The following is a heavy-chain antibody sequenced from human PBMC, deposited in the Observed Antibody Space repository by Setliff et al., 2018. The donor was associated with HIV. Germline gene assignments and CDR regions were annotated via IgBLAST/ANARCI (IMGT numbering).Heavy chain of an antibody. CDR3: ARSTLRLQAFDI. CDR2: INAGNGNT. CDR1: GYTFTKYA. V-gene: IGHV1-3*01. J-gene: IGHJ3*02. Sequence: ASVKVSCKASGYTFTKYAMHWVRQAPGQRLEWMGWINAGNGNTKYSQKFQGRVTITRDTSASTAYMELSSLRSEDTAVFYCARSTLRLQAFDIWGQGTMVTVSS. D-gene: IGHD2-15*01.